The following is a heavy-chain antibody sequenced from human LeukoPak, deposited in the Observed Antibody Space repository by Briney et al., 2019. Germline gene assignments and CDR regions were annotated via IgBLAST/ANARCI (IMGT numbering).Heavy chain of an antibody. CDR2: INPNSGGT. CDR3: ARGGDSSSWYTIDY. D-gene: IGHD6-13*01. V-gene: IGHV1-2*06. CDR1: GYTFTGYY. Sequence: ASVKVSCKASGYTFTGYYMHWVRQAPGQGLEWMGRINPNSGGTNYAQKFQGRVTMTRDTSISTAYMELSRLRSDDTAVYYCARGGDSSSWYTIDYWGQGTLVSVSS. J-gene: IGHJ4*02.